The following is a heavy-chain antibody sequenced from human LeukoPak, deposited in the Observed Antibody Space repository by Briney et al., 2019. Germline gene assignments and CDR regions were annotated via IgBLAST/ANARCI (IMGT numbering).Heavy chain of an antibody. CDR1: GGSFSGYY. Sequence: KPSETLSLTCAVYGGSFSGYYWSWIRQPPGKGLEWIGEINHSGSTNYNPSLKSRVTISVDTSKNQFSLKLSSVTAADTAVYYCARGRIVVVPAAFDKPWRGGAFDIWGQGTMVTVSS. CDR3: ARGRIVVVPAAFDKPWRGGAFDI. D-gene: IGHD2-2*01. V-gene: IGHV4-34*01. CDR2: INHSGST. J-gene: IGHJ3*02.